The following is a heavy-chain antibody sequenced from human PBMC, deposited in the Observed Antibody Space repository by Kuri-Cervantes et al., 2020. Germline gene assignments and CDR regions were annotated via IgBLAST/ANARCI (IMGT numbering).Heavy chain of an antibody. Sequence: GESLKISCSASGVTFSKYTMNWIRQAPGKGLEWVAVIWYDGSNKYYADSVKGRFTISRDNSKNTLYLQMNSLRAEDTAVYYCARDLMVRGVTGENFDYWGQGTLVTVSS. CDR1: GVTFSKYT. CDR3: ARDLMVRGVTGENFDY. CDR2: IWYDGSNK. D-gene: IGHD3-10*01. J-gene: IGHJ4*02. V-gene: IGHV3-33*08.